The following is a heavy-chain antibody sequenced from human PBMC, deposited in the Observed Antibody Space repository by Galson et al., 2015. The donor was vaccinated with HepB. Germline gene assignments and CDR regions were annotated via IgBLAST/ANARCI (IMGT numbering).Heavy chain of an antibody. J-gene: IGHJ4*02. CDR1: GFTFSSYG. CDR3: AKGHAYGDFAFDY. Sequence: SLRLSCVASGFTFSSYGMHWVRQAPGKGLEWVAVISCDGSNKYYADSVKGRFTISRDNSKNTLYLQMNSLRAEDTAVYYCAKGHAYGDFAFDYWGQGTLVTVSS. V-gene: IGHV3-30*18. CDR2: ISCDGSNK. D-gene: IGHD4-17*01.